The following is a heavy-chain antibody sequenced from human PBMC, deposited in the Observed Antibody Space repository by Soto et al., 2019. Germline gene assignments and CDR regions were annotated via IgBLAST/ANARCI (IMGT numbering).Heavy chain of an antibody. CDR3: ARMTFDDYFDY. V-gene: IGHV4-61*01. J-gene: IGHJ4*02. D-gene: IGHD2-21*02. Sequence: PSETLSLTCTVSGGSVSSGSYYWNWIRQPPGKGLEWIGYIYYSGSTNYNPSLKSRVTISVDTSKNQFSLKLSSVTAADTAVYYCARMTFDDYFDYWGQGTLVTVSS. CDR2: IYYSGST. CDR1: GGSVSSGSYY.